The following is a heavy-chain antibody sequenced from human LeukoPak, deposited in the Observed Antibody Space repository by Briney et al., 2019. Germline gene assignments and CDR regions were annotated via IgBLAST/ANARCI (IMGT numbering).Heavy chain of an antibody. CDR3: GRAGEEWPSYFDY. J-gene: IGHJ4*02. Sequence: GGSLRLSCAASGFTFSSYGMKWVRQAPGKGLEWVAIIRKSGTAIFYADSVKGRFTIPRDNAKKSLYLQMNSLRAEDTAVYYCGRAGEEWPSYFDYWGQGTLVTVSS. CDR1: GFTFSSYG. V-gene: IGHV3-7*02. CDR2: IRKSGTAI. D-gene: IGHD3-16*01.